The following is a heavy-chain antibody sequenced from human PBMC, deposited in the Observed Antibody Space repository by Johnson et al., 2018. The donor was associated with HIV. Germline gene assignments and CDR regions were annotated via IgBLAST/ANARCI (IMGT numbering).Heavy chain of an antibody. D-gene: IGHD2-15*01. J-gene: IGHJ3*02. CDR3: AKVKPHRILCATYKLAFDI. CDR2: IRYDGSNK. CDR1: GFTFSSYG. Sequence: QVQLVESGGGVVQPGGSLRLSCAASGFTFSSYGMHWVRQAPGKGLEWVAFIRYDGSNKYYADSVKGRFTLSRDNSKNTLYLQMNSLRAWETAVYYWAKVKPHRILCATYKLAFDIWGQGTMVTVSS. V-gene: IGHV3-30*02.